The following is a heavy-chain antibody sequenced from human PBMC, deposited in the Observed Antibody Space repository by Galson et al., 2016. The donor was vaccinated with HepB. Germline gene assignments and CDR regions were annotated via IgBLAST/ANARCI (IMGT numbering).Heavy chain of an antibody. CDR1: GYTFITQW. CDR2: IYPGDSET. J-gene: IGHJ4*02. D-gene: IGHD1-26*01. Sequence: QSGAEVKKSGESLQISCKASGYTFITQWFGWVRQMPGKGLEWMGIIYPGDSETRYSPSFQGQVTFSADKSISTAYLQWSSLKASDTAMYYCATSGSYGDFDYWGQGTLVIVSS. CDR3: ATSGSYGDFDY. V-gene: IGHV5-51*01.